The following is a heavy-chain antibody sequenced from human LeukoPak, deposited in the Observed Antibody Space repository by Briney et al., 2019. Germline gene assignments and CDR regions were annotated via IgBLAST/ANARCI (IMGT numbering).Heavy chain of an antibody. J-gene: IGHJ4*02. D-gene: IGHD2-2*02. Sequence: GGSLRLSCAASGFTFSSYGMHWVRQAPGKGLEWVAFIRYDGSNKYYANSVKGRFTISRDNSKSTLYLQMNSLRAGDTAVYYCAKDLSAGYCSSTSCYTFDYWGQGTLVTVSS. V-gene: IGHV3-30*02. CDR1: GFTFSSYG. CDR2: IRYDGSNK. CDR3: AKDLSAGYCSSTSCYTFDY.